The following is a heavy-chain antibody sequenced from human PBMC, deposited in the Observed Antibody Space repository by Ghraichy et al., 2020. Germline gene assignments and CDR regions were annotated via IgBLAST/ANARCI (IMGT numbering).Heavy chain of an antibody. CDR3: VKDTGLIVGTICLDAFDI. V-gene: IGHV3-23*01. CDR1: GFTFSTYA. Sequence: RGSLRLSCAASGFTFSTYAMHWVRQAPGKGLEWVAAISGSGVNTYYADSVKGRFTISRDNSENTLYLEMNSLRVEDTAVYYCVKDTGLIVGTICLDAFDIWDQGTRV. J-gene: IGHJ3*02. D-gene: IGHD1-26*01. CDR2: ISGSGVNT.